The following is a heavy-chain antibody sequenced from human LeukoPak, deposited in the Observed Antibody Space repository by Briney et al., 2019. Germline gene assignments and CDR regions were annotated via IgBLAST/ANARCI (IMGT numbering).Heavy chain of an antibody. CDR2: ISSSRSIM. J-gene: IGHJ4*02. CDR3: ARHNQGSPDY. CDR1: GFIFSYYD. V-gene: IGHV3-48*01. Sequence: GGSLRLSCVASGFIFSYYDMDWVRQAPGKGLEWISYISSSRSIMYYADSVLGRFTVSRDNAENTLYLQMNSLRGDDTAAYYCARHNQGSPDYWGQGTLVTVSS.